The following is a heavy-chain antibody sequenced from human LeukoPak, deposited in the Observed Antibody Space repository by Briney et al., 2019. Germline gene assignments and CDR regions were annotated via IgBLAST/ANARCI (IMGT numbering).Heavy chain of an antibody. CDR3: ARELDSSGYYWGYYYYYMDV. D-gene: IGHD3-22*01. CDR1: GFTFSSYG. V-gene: IGHV3-30*03. Sequence: GGSLRLSCAASGFTFSSYGMHWVRQAPGKGLEWVAVISYDGSNKYYADSVKGRFTISRDNSKNSLYLQMNSLRAEDTAVYYCARELDSSGYYWGYYYYYMDVWGKGTTVTVSS. J-gene: IGHJ6*03. CDR2: ISYDGSNK.